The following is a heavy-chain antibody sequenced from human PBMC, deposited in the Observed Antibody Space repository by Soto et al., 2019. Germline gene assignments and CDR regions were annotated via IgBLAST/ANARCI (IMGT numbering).Heavy chain of an antibody. CDR3: ARIRGYSYGYLDY. Sequence: SETLSLTCPVSGGSISSGYYYWGWIRQPPGKGLEWIGSIYYSGSTYYSPSLKSRVTISVDTSKNQFSLKLISVTAADTAVYYCARIRGYSYGYLDYWGQGTLVTVSS. D-gene: IGHD5-18*01. CDR2: IYYSGST. V-gene: IGHV4-39*01. CDR1: GGSISSGYYY. J-gene: IGHJ4*02.